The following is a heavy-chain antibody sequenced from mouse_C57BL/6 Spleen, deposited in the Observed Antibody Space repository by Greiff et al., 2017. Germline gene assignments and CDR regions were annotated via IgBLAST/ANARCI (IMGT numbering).Heavy chain of an antibody. CDR3: ARVLRGFAY. Sequence: VKLQESGAELVRPGASVKLSCKASGYTFTSYGISWVKQRTGQGLEWIGEIYPRSGNTYYNEKFKGKATLTADKSSSTAYMELRCLASEDSAVYFCARVLRGFAYWGQGTLVTVSA. CDR2: IYPRSGNT. D-gene: IGHD1-1*01. J-gene: IGHJ3*01. V-gene: IGHV1-81*01. CDR1: GYTFTSYG.